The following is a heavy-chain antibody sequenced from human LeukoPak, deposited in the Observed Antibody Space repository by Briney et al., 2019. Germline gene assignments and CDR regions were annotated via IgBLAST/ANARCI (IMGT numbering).Heavy chain of an antibody. J-gene: IGHJ5*02. CDR2: INHSGST. D-gene: IGHD3-16*02. Sequence: PSETLSLTCAVYGGSFSGYYWSWVRQPPGKGLEWIGEINHSGSTNYNPSLKSRVTISVGASKNQFSLKLSSVTAADTAVYYCARVYDDYVWGSYRTLYSWFDPWGQGTLVTVSS. CDR1: GGSFSGYY. V-gene: IGHV4-34*01. CDR3: ARVYDDYVWGSYRTLYSWFDP.